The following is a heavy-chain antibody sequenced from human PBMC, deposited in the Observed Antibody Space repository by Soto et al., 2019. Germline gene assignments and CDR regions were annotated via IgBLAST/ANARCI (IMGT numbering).Heavy chain of an antibody. Sequence: QVQLQESGPGLVKPSGTLSVTCAVSGGSISSSNWWNWVRQPPGKGLEWIGEIYHSGSTNYNPSLRSRVTISLDKSKNQFSLRVKSVTAADTAEYYCARAWPSVDSYSSGVMYVWGQGTTVTVSS. J-gene: IGHJ6*02. CDR1: GGSISSSNW. CDR2: IYHSGST. CDR3: ARAWPSVDSYSSGVMYV. D-gene: IGHD3-16*02. V-gene: IGHV4-4*02.